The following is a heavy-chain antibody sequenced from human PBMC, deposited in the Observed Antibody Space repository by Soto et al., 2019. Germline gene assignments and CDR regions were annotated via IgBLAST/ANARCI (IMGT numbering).Heavy chain of an antibody. CDR3: ARVGHITNYGMAV. Sequence: QVQLVQSGAEVKKPGSSVKVSCGASGGTFSSYPINWVRQAPGQGLEWMGGIIPFFGTSNYAQKFQGRVTITADDSTSTAYMELRSLRSEDTAVYYCARVGHITNYGMAVWGQGTTVNVSS. D-gene: IGHD1-26*01. J-gene: IGHJ6*02. CDR1: GGTFSSYP. V-gene: IGHV1-69*01. CDR2: IIPFFGTS.